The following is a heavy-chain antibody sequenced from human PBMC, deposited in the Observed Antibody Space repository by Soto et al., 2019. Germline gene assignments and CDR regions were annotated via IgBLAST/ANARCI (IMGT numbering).Heavy chain of an antibody. Sequence: EVQLVESGGGLVQPGGSLRLSCAASGFTFSSYSMNWVRQAPGKGLEWVSYISSSSSTIYYADSVKGRFTISRDNAKNSLHRQMNSLRDEDTAVYYCARTSGRFDYWGQGTLVTVSS. D-gene: IGHD1-1*01. J-gene: IGHJ4*02. CDR1: GFTFSSYS. CDR2: ISSSSSTI. V-gene: IGHV3-48*02. CDR3: ARTSGRFDY.